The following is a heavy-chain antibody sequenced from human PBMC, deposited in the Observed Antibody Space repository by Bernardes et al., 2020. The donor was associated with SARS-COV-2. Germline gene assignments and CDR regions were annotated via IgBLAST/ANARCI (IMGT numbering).Heavy chain of an antibody. CDR2: INPNNGAT. D-gene: IGHD3-10*01. CDR1: GYTFTDYN. CDR3: ARDRGALRDLDYYYAWDV. V-gene: IGHV1-2*04. Sequence: ASVQVSCKASGYTFTDYNIHWVRQAPGQGLEWMGWINPNNGATNYVQKFQGWVTMTRDKSSSTAYVELRSDDTAVYYCARDRGALRDLDYYYAWDVWGQGTAVTVSS. J-gene: IGHJ6*02.